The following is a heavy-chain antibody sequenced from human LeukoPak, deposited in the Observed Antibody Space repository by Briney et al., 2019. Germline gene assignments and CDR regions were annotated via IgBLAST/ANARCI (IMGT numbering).Heavy chain of an antibody. Sequence: ASVKVSCKASGYTFANYGISWVGQAPGQGLEWLGWSSPYNGNTKYAQKVQGRVTMTTDTSTNTAYMELTTLRSDDTAVYYCARLGWCAIRGAVAVWDYWGQGTPVTVSS. CDR3: ARLGWCAIRGAVAVWDY. J-gene: IGHJ4*02. CDR1: GYTFANYG. V-gene: IGHV1-18*01. D-gene: IGHD6-19*01. CDR2: SSPYNGNT.